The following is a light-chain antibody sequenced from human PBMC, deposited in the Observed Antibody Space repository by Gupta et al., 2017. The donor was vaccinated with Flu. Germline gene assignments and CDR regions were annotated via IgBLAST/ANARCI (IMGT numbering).Light chain of an antibody. V-gene: IGLV3-19*01. CDR3: NSRDSTNNRHAV. Sequence: QTVRITCTGDSRRDSYASWYPQKPGQAPVLVIYAKNNRTSGIPDRFSGSSSGNTASLAITRAQAEDEADDDDNSRDSTNNRHAVFGGGTKLTVL. J-gene: IGLJ2*01. CDR2: AKN. CDR1: SRRDSY.